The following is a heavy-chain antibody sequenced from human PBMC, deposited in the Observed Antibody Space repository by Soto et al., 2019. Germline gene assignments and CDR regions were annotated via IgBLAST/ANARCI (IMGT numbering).Heavy chain of an antibody. CDR3: TRNTNFYASGSGVDY. D-gene: IGHD3-10*01. J-gene: IGHJ4*02. Sequence: EVQVVESGGGLVKPGGSLRLSCAASGFTFSTYSMSWVRQAPGKGLEWVSSITSSSNYIHYTDSVKGRFTISRDNAKSSLYLRMNSLRGEDTGVYYCTRNTNFYASGSGVDYWGQGTLVTVSS. CDR1: GFTFSTYS. V-gene: IGHV3-21*01. CDR2: ITSSSNYI.